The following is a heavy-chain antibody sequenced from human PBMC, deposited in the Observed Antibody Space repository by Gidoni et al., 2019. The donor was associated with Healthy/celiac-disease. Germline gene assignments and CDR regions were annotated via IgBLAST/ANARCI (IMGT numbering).Heavy chain of an antibody. J-gene: IGHJ4*02. CDR2: ISGSGGST. V-gene: IGHV3-23*01. D-gene: IGHD3-10*01. Sequence: EVQLLESGGGLVQPGGSLRLSCAASGFTCSSYAMSWVRQAPGKGLEWVSAISGSGGSTSYADSVKGRFTISRDNSKNTLYLQMNSLRAEDTAVYYCAKGSTMVRGVIGNYWGQGTLVTVSS. CDR3: AKGSTMVRGVIGNY. CDR1: GFTCSSYA.